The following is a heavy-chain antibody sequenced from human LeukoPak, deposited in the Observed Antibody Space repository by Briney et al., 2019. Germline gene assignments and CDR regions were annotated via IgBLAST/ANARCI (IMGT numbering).Heavy chain of an antibody. CDR1: GFTFSSYG. CDR3: AGENYGMDV. CDR2: IWYDGSNK. Sequence: PGRSLRLSCAASGFTFSSYGMHWVRQAPGKGLEWVAVIWYDGSNKYYADSVKGRFTISRDNSKNTLYLQMNSLRAEDTAVYYCAGENYGMDVWGQGTTVTVSS. V-gene: IGHV3-33*01. J-gene: IGHJ6*02.